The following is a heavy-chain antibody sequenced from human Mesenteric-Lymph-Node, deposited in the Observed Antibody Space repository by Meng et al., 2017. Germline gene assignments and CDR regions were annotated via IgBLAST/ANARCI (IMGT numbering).Heavy chain of an antibody. CDR1: GYTFTSYY. V-gene: IGHV1-46*01. CDR2: INPSGGST. Sequence: ASVKVSCKASGYTFTSYYMHWVRQAPGQGLEWMGIINPSGGSTSYAQKFQGRVTMTRDTSTSTVYMELSSLRSEDTAVYYCATSPILRYSSSWLHDAFDIWGQGTMVTVSS. J-gene: IGHJ3*02. D-gene: IGHD6-13*01. CDR3: ATSPILRYSSSWLHDAFDI.